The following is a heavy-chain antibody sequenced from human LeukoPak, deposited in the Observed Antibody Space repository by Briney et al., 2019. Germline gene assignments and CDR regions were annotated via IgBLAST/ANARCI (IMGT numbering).Heavy chain of an antibody. CDR2: ISSSGSTK. CDR3: AKDIRRSFWYWFDP. J-gene: IGHJ5*02. CDR1: GFTFSGYE. D-gene: IGHD6-13*01. V-gene: IGHV3-48*03. Sequence: SGGSLRLSCAASGFTFSGYEMNWVRQAPGKGLEWVSYISSSGSTKYYADSVKGRFTISRDNAKNSLYLQMNSLRAEDTALYYCAKDIRRSFWYWFDPWGQGTLVTVSS.